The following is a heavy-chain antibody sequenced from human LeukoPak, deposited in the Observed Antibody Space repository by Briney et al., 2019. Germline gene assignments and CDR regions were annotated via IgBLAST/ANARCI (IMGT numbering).Heavy chain of an antibody. J-gene: IGHJ6*02. Sequence: SETLSLTCTVSGGSISSYYWSWIRQPPGKGLEWIGYIYYSGSTNYNPSLKSRVTISVDTSKNQFSLKLSSVTAADTAGYYCARVHGLYDYGMDVWGQGTPVTVSS. D-gene: IGHD4-17*01. CDR2: IYYSGST. CDR3: ARVHGLYDYGMDV. V-gene: IGHV4-59*01. CDR1: GGSISSYY.